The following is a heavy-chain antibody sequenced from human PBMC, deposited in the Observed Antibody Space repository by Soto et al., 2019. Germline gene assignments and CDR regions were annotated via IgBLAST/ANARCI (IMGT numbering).Heavy chain of an antibody. J-gene: IGHJ4*02. V-gene: IGHV4-39*01. D-gene: IGHD1-1*01. CDR2: ISHTGSP. Sequence: SETLSLTCTVSGGSISNSDYFWAWMGQPPGKGLEWVGTISHTGSPRYNPSLKSRVTISVDTSKNQFSLRLPSVTAADTAVFYCASQLESTTYFDYWGRGTLVTVSS. CDR3: ASQLESTTYFDY. CDR1: GGSISNSDYF.